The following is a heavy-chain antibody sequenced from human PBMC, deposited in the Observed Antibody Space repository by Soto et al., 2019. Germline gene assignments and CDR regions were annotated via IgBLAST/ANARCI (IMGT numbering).Heavy chain of an antibody. CDR2: SNSDGSST. V-gene: IGHV3-74*01. J-gene: IGHJ6*02. CDR1: GFTLSSYW. CDR3: ARAIAYYGMDV. D-gene: IGHD3-22*01. Sequence: PGGSLRLSCAASGFTLSSYWMHWVRQAPGMGLVWVSRSNSDGSSTSYADSVKGRFTISRDNAKNTLYLQMNSLRADDTAVYYCARAIAYYGMDVWGQGTTVTVSS.